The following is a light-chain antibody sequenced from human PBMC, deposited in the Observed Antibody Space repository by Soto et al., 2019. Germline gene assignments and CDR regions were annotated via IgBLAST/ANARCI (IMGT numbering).Light chain of an antibody. CDR3: SSYTSSSTYVV. V-gene: IGLV2-14*03. CDR1: SSDAGGYNY. CDR2: DVI. J-gene: IGLJ2*01. Sequence: QSVLTQPASVSGSPGQSITISCTGTSSDAGGYNYVSWYQQHPGKAPKLMIYDVINRPSGVSNRFSGSKSGNSASLTISGLQAEDEADYYCSSYTSSSTYVVFGGGTKLTVL.